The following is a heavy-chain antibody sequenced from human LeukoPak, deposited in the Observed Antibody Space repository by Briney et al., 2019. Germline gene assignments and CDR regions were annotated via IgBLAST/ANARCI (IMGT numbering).Heavy chain of an antibody. CDR3: AKGGGLTTVTTWILYYGMDV. J-gene: IGHJ6*02. Sequence: GGSLRLSCAASGFTFSSYAMSWVRQAPGKGLEWVSAISGSGGSTYYADSVKGRFTISRDNSKNTLYLQMNSLRAEDTAVYYCAKGGGLTTVTTWILYYGMDVWGQGTTVTVSS. CDR1: GFTFSSYA. D-gene: IGHD4-17*01. CDR2: ISGSGGST. V-gene: IGHV3-23*01.